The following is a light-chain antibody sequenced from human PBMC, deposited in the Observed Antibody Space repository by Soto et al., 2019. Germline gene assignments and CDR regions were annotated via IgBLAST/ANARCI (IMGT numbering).Light chain of an antibody. J-gene: IGKJ2*01. CDR2: GAP. CDR1: QIVASN. V-gene: IGKV3-15*01. Sequence: ETVLPHLPATLSSPQGERATHSCRAGQIVASNFAWNQQKPGQAPSLLIYGAPTGARGPPAIFIGSGSGTEFTLTINSLHYEDFAVYFCQQYNKWPYTFGQGTTLEI. CDR3: QQYNKWPYT.